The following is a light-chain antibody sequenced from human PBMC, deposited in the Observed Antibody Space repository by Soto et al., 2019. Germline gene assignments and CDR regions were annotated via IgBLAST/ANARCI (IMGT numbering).Light chain of an antibody. CDR2: DAS. J-gene: IGKJ4*01. CDR1: QSVRSL. CDR3: QQRSNWPLT. V-gene: IGKV3-11*01. Sequence: EVVLTQSPATLSLSPGERATLSCRASQSVRSLLAWYQQKPGQAPRLLIYDASNRATGIPARFSGSGSGADFTLTISSLEPEDFAVYYCQQRSNWPLTFGGGTKVEIK.